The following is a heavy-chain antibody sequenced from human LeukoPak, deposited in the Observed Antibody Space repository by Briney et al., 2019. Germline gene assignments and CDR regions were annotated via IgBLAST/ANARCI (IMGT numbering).Heavy chain of an antibody. D-gene: IGHD6-19*01. CDR2: IRYDGSNK. V-gene: IGHV3-30*02. CDR3: AKEVAVAGQSRLPY. CDR1: GFTFSSYG. Sequence: PGGSLRLSCAASGFTFSSYGMHWVRQAPGKGLEWVAFIRYDGSNKYYADSVKGRFTISRDNSKNTLYLQMNSLRAEDTAVYYCAKEVAVAGQSRLPYWGQGTLVTVSS. J-gene: IGHJ4*02.